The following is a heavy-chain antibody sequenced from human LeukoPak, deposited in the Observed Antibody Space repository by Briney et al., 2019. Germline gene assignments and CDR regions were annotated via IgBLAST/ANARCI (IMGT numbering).Heavy chain of an antibody. J-gene: IGHJ4*02. Sequence: GESLKISCAASGFTFSNFAMSWVRQAPGKGLQWVSAISDSGGGTSYADSVKGRFTISRDNSKNTLYLQMNSLRAEDTAVYYCAKVGVGWVAFEYWGQGTLVTVSS. CDR1: GFTFSNFA. CDR2: ISDSGGGT. CDR3: AKVGVGWVAFEY. V-gene: IGHV3-23*01. D-gene: IGHD3-16*01.